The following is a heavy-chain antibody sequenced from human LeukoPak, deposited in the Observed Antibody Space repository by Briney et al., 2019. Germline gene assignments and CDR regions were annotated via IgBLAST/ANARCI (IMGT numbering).Heavy chain of an antibody. Sequence: GGSLRLSCAASGFTFDDYTMHWVRQAPGKGLEWVSLISWNGGSTYYAGSVKGRFTISRDNSKNSLYLQMNSLRAGDTALYYCAKDIGWELLRPDAFDIWGQGTMVTVSS. CDR3: AKDIGWELLRPDAFDI. CDR1: GFTFDDYT. V-gene: IGHV3-43*01. J-gene: IGHJ3*02. CDR2: ISWNGGST. D-gene: IGHD1-26*01.